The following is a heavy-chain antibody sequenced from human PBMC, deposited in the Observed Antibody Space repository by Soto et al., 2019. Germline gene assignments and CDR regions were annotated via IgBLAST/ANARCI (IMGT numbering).Heavy chain of an antibody. D-gene: IGHD3-22*01. CDR1: GYSFAGYW. Sequence: GESLKISCKGSGYSFAGYWITWVRQKPGKGLEWMGRIDPSDSQTYYSPSFRGRVTISATKSITTVFLQWSSLRASDTAMYYCARQIYDSDTGPNFQYYFDSWGQGTPVTVSS. CDR2: IDPSDSQT. J-gene: IGHJ4*02. CDR3: ARQIYDSDTGPNFQYYFDS. V-gene: IGHV5-10-1*01.